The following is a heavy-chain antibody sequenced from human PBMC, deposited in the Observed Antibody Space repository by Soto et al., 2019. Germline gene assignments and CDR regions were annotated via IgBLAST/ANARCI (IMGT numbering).Heavy chain of an antibody. V-gene: IGHV1-18*01. CDR1: GYTFTSYG. D-gene: IGHD2-21*01. CDR2: ISTFNGNT. CDR3: ARERGLTVSTLLGY. Sequence: QVQLLQSGAEVKKPGASVKVSCKASGYTFTSYGINWVRQAPGQGLEWMGRISTFNGNTKFAPKFQGRVTMTTDTDTTTVYMELRSPRSNDTAVYYCARERGLTVSTLLGYWGQGTLVTVSS. J-gene: IGHJ4*02.